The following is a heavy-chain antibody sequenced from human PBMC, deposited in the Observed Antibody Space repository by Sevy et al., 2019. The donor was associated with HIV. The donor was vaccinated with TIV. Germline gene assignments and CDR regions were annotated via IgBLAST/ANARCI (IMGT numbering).Heavy chain of an antibody. CDR2: IKKDGSEK. CDR3: ARDCSSTNCFWGLDV. V-gene: IGHV3-7*03. Sequence: GGSLRLSCAASGFTFSRYWMSWVRQAPGKGLEWVANIKKDGSEKYYVDSVKGRFTISRDNAKNSLYLQMNSLRAEDTALYYCARDCSSTNCFWGLDVWGQGTTVTVSS. D-gene: IGHD2-2*01. CDR1: GFTFSRYW. J-gene: IGHJ6*02.